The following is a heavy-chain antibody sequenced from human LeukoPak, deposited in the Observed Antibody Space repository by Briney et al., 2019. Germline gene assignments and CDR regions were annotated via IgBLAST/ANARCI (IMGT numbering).Heavy chain of an antibody. J-gene: IGHJ5*02. D-gene: IGHD2-2*01. CDR1: GYTFTSYE. V-gene: IGHV1-18*01. Sequence: GASVKVSCKASGYTFTSYEISWVRQAPGQELEWMGWISVYNGNTNYAQNLQGRVTMTTDTSTSTAYMELRSLRSDDTAVYYCARNAVSCSSTSCYSFDPWGQGTLVTVSS. CDR3: ARNAVSCSSTSCYSFDP. CDR2: ISVYNGNT.